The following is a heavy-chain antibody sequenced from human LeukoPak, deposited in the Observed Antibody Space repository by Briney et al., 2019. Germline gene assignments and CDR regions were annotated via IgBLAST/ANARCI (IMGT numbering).Heavy chain of an antibody. CDR1: GGSISSYY. CDR2: IYYSGST. Sequence: SETLSLTCTVSGGSISSYYWSWIRQPPGKGLEWIGYIYYSGSTNYNPSLKSRVTISVDTSKNQFSLKLSSVTAADTAVYYCARGGGSYWKALDYWGQGTLVTVSS. V-gene: IGHV4-59*01. CDR3: ARGGGSYWKALDY. J-gene: IGHJ4*02. D-gene: IGHD1-26*01.